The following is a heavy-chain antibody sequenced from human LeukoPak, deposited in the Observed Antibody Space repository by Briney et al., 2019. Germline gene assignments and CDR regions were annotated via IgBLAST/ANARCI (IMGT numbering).Heavy chain of an antibody. V-gene: IGHV1-8*01. CDR2: MNPNSGNT. CDR3: ARGTDYRMMYYYYYGMDV. CDR1: GYTFTSYD. D-gene: IGHD4-11*01. Sequence: GASVKVSCKASGYTFTSYDINWVRQATGQGLEWMGWMNPNSGNTGYAQKFQGRVTLTRNTSISTAYMELSSLRSEDTAVYYCARGTDYRMMYYYYYGMDVWGQGTTVTVSS. J-gene: IGHJ6*02.